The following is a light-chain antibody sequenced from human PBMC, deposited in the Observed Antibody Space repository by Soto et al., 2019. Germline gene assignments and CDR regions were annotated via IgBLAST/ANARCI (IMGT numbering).Light chain of an antibody. V-gene: IGKV3-20*01. CDR1: QSVSGSY. CDR2: GAS. CDR3: QQYVGSAGIT. J-gene: IGKJ1*01. Sequence: EIVLTQSPGTLSLSPGERATLSCRASQSVSGSYLAWYQQKPGQAPKLVIHGASSRAAGIPDRFNGTGSGTDFTLTISRLEPEDFAVYYCQQYVGSAGITFGQGTKVDIK.